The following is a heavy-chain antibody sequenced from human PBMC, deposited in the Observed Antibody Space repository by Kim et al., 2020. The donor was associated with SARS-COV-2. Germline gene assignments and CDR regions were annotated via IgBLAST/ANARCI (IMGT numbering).Heavy chain of an antibody. V-gene: IGHV3-15*01. CDR1: GFTVSSAW. D-gene: IGHD2-15*01. J-gene: IGHJ6*03. CDR2: IKSKTDGETT. CDR3: TTDGMVARRPYYYYMDV. Sequence: GGSLRLSCAASGFTVSSAWMTWVRQAPGKGLEWVGRIKSKTDGETTDYAAPVKGRFIISRDDSKNTLYLQMNNLQAEDAAVYFCTTDGMVARRPYYYYMDVWGKGTTVTVSS.